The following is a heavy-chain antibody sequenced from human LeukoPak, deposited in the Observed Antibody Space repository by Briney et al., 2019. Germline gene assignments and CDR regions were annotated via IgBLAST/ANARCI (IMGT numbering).Heavy chain of an antibody. CDR2: IGSKASGETT. D-gene: IGHD1-26*01. V-gene: IGHV3-49*04. CDR3: SRDGSYYFYYYMDV. Sequence: GGSLRLSCRGSGFTFGDYSMTWVRQAPGKGLEWVGFIGSKASGETTEYAASVKGRFTISRDDSKSIAYLQMNSLKIEDTAVYYCSRDGSYYFYYYMDVWGTGTTVTVSS. J-gene: IGHJ6*03. CDR1: GFTFGDYS.